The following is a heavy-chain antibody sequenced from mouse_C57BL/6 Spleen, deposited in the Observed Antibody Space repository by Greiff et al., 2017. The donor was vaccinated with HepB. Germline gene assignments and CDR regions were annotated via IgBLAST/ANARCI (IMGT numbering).Heavy chain of an antibody. V-gene: IGHV5-9-1*02. J-gene: IGHJ4*01. D-gene: IGHD1-1*01. Sequence: EVKLMESGEGLVKPGGSLKLSCVASGFTFSSYAMSWVRQTPEKRLEWVAYISSGGDYIYYADTVKGRFTISRDNARNTLYLQMSSLKSEDTAMYYCTRDHYGSSYGYYAMDYWGQGTSVTVSS. CDR3: TRDHYGSSYGYYAMDY. CDR1: GFTFSSYA. CDR2: ISSGGDYI.